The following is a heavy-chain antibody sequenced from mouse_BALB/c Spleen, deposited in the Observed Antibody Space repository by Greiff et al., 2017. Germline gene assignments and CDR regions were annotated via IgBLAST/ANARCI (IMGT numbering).Heavy chain of an antibody. CDR2: ILPGSGST. Sequence: VQLQQSGAELMKPGASVKISCKATGYTFSSYWIEWVKQRPGHGLEWIGEILPGSGSTNYNEKFKGKATFTADTSSNTSYMQLSSLTSEDSAVYYCARLYYYRYEAYWGQETLFTVSA. V-gene: IGHV1-9*01. CDR3: ARLYYYRYEAY. D-gene: IGHD2-14*01. J-gene: IGHJ3*01. CDR1: GYTFSSYW.